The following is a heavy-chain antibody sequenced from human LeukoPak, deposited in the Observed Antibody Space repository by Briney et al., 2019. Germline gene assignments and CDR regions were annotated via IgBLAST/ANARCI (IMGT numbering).Heavy chain of an antibody. CDR2: INPSGGST. Sequence: GASVKVSCKASGYTFTSYYMHWVRQAPGQGLEWMGIINPSGGSTSYAQKFQGRVTMTRDMSTSTVYMELSSLRSEDTAVYYCARHVKGRDGYNYRDYYYMDVWGKGTTVTISS. D-gene: IGHD5-24*01. V-gene: IGHV1-46*01. CDR3: ARHVKGRDGYNYRDYYYMDV. CDR1: GYTFTSYY. J-gene: IGHJ6*03.